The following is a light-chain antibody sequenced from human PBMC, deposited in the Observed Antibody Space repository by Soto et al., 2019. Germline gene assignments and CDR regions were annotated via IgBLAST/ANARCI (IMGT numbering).Light chain of an antibody. V-gene: IGLV2-11*01. Sequence: QSALTQPRSVSGSPGQSVTVSCTGTSSDVGGHDYVSWYQHHPGKAPKLIIYDVTKRPSGVPDRFSGSKSGNTASLTISGLQAEDEADYHCCSYAEKYFYVFGSGTKVTVL. CDR2: DVT. CDR3: CSYAEKYFYV. CDR1: SSDVGGHDY. J-gene: IGLJ1*01.